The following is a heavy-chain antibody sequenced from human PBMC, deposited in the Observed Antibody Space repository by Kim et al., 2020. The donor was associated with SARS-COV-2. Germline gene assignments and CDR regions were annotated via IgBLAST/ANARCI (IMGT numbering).Heavy chain of an antibody. CDR2: IRHSGST. CDR1: GYSISSGYY. Sequence: SETLSLTCTVSGYSISSGYYWAWVRQPPGKGLELIGSIRHSGSTYYSPSLKSRVTVSIDTSRNQFSLKLTSVTAADTAVYYCARDGSFGSGTYDGFDIWGQGTMVTVSS. CDR3: ARDGSFGSGTYDGFDI. D-gene: IGHD3-10*01. V-gene: IGHV4-38-2*02. J-gene: IGHJ3*02.